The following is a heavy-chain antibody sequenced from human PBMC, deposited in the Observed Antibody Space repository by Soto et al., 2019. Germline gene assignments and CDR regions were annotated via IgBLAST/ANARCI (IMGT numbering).Heavy chain of an antibody. D-gene: IGHD3-16*01. CDR3: ARSQRGRTAFTFDY. J-gene: IGHJ4*02. V-gene: IGHV4-61*01. CDR1: GDSVSNDNYY. CDR2: IYYSGTT. Sequence: QVQLQESGPGLVKPSETLSLTCAVSGDSVSNDNYYWSWIRQPPGKGLEWIGYIYYSGTTNYNSYLKSLLSLSVDMSKNQFSLKLASVTAADTAVYFCARSQRGRTAFTFDYWGQGALVTVSS.